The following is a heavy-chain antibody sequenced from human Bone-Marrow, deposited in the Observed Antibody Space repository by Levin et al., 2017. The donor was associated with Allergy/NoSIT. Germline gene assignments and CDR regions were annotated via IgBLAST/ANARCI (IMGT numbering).Heavy chain of an antibody. Sequence: SVKVSCKASGGIFGTYVISWVRQAPGQGLEWVGGIVPIFGTTHNAQKLQGRITITADKSTSTAYMELRGLGSEDTAVYYCAGSSSGTGHFDSWGQGTLVTVSS. D-gene: IGHD3/OR15-3a*01. CDR1: GGIFGTYV. CDR2: IVPIFGTT. CDR3: AGSSSGTGHFDS. V-gene: IGHV1-69*06. J-gene: IGHJ4*02.